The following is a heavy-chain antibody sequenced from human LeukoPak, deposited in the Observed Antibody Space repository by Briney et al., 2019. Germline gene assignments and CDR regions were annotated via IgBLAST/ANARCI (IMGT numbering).Heavy chain of an antibody. D-gene: IGHD6-13*01. J-gene: IGHJ4*02. CDR2: IREDGSEK. V-gene: IGHV3-7*01. Sequence: GGSLRLSCAGSGFTFSAYWMSWVRQAPGKGLEWVATIREDGSEKYYVDSVKGRFTISRDNAKNSLYLQMNSLRAEDTAVYYCTRAGYRSNWYVPNWGQGTLVTVSS. CDR1: GFTFSAYW. CDR3: TRAGYRSNWYVPN.